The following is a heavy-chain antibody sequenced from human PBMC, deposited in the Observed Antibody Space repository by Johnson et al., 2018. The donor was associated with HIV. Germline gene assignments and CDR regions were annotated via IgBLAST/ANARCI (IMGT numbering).Heavy chain of an antibody. V-gene: IGHV3-30*04. Sequence: QVQLVESGGGVVQPGRSLRLSCAASAFTFSSYAMHWVRQAPGKGLEWVAVISYDASNKYYADSVKGRFTISRDNSKKPLYLQMNSLRTEDTDVYYCARVRGGTGHGAFDIWGQGTMVTVSS. J-gene: IGHJ3*02. CDR1: AFTFSSYA. CDR3: ARVRGGTGHGAFDI. CDR2: ISYDASNK.